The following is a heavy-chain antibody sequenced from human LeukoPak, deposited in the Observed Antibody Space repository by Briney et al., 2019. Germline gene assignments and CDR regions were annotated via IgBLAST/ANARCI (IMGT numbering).Heavy chain of an antibody. V-gene: IGHV3-30-3*01. D-gene: IGHD2-15*01. CDR2: ISYDGSNK. CDR3: ARGSVGTPPPFDF. J-gene: IGHJ4*02. Sequence: GGSLRLSCAASGFTFSSYAMHWVRQAPGKGLEWVAVISYDGSNKYYADSVKGRFTISRDNSKNTLYLQMNSLKTEDTAVYYCARGSVGTPPPFDFWGQGTLVTVSS. CDR1: GFTFSSYA.